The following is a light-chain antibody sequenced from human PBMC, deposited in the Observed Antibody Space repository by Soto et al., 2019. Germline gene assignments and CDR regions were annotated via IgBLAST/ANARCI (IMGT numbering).Light chain of an antibody. CDR2: EVT. CDR1: SSDVGGYNY. CDR3: SSYTSSSTVL. V-gene: IGLV2-14*01. J-gene: IGLJ2*01. Sequence: QSALTQPASVSGSLGQSITISCTGTSSDVGGYNYVSWYQQYPGKDPKVVIFEVTNRPSGVSSRFSGSKSGNTASLTVSGLQAEDEGDYYCSSYTSSSTVLFGGGTQLTVL.